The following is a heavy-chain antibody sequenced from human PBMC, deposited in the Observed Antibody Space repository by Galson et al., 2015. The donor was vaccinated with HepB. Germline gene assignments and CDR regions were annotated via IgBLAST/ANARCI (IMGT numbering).Heavy chain of an antibody. J-gene: IGHJ6*04. V-gene: IGHV4-39*02. D-gene: IGHD3-10*01. CDR2: IHYSGTT. CDR1: GGSITNRTDY. Sequence: LSLTCIVTGGSITNRTDYWGWLRQPPGRGLEWIGNIHYSGTTHYHVSLKRRVTISADTAKNHFSLKVNSMTAADTAVYYCAGLPVDFSATYLPYPDVWGKGPTVTVSA. CDR3: AGLPVDFSATYLPYPDV.